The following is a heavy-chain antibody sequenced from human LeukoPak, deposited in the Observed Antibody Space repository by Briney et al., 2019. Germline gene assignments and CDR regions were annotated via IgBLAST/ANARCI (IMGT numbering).Heavy chain of an antibody. J-gene: IGHJ4*02. D-gene: IGHD3-10*01. CDR3: TTGIGNYYYY. V-gene: IGHV3-74*01. CDR1: VSTFSRYW. Sequence: PGGSLRLSSAASVSTFSRYWMHWVRQAPGKGLVWASRVKSDGSDTIYADSVKCRFTISRDNAKNTLYLQMDSLRAEDTAVYYCTTGIGNYYYYWGQGTLVTVAS. CDR2: VKSDGSDT.